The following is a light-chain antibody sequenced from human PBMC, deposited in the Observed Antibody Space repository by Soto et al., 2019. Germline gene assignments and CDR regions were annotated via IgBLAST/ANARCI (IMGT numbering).Light chain of an antibody. Sequence: IVLTQSPATLSSFTGDRVTLSCRASQYINTRLAWYQHRPGQAPRLLIHQTSIRAAGIPARFSASGTGTDFTLTISDVQPEDFAVYYCHQRQSWPRTFGQGTKVDIK. CDR1: QYINTR. V-gene: IGKV3-11*01. J-gene: IGKJ1*01. CDR3: HQRQSWPRT. CDR2: QTS.